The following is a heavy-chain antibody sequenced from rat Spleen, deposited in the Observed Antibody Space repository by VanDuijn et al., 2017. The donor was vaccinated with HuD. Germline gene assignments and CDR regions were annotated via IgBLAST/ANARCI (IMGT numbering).Heavy chain of an antibody. CDR2: IITGGGNT. D-gene: IGHD1-10*01. Sequence: EVQVVESGGGLVQPGRSLKLSCAASGFTFSNYGMAWVRQTPTKGLEWVSSIITGGGNTYYRDSVKGRFTISRDNAKSTLGLQMDSLRSEDTATYYCARRHYGYTDYFDYWGQGTLVTVSS. CDR1: GFTFSNYG. J-gene: IGHJ3*01. V-gene: IGHV5S13*01. CDR3: ARRHYGYTDYFDY.